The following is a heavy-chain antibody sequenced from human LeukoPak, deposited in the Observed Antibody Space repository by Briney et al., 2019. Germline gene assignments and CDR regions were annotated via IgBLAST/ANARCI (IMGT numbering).Heavy chain of an antibody. J-gene: IGHJ4*02. CDR3: ARHGSYSVAF. Sequence: SETLSLTCAVSGVSIGSGGYWSWVRQPPGKGLEWIGQIFYIGSAHYNPSFESRVIMSIDNSRNKLSLRFNSVTAADTAVYYCARHGSYSVAFWGQGALVTVSP. CDR2: IFYIGSA. V-gene: IGHV4-4*02. CDR1: GVSIGSGGY. D-gene: IGHD2-15*01.